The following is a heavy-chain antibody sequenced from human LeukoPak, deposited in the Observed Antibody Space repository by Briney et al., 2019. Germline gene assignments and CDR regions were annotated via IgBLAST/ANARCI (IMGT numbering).Heavy chain of an antibody. D-gene: IGHD5-12*01. V-gene: IGHV4-34*01. CDR1: GGSFSGYY. CDR2: INHSGST. Sequence: SETLSLTCAVYGGSFSGYYWSWIRQPPGKGLEWIGEINHSGSTNYNPSLKSRVTISVDTSKNQFSLKLSSVTAADTAVYYCARDTTDIVATISKYYYYMDVWGKGTTVTVSS. J-gene: IGHJ6*03. CDR3: ARDTTDIVATISKYYYYMDV.